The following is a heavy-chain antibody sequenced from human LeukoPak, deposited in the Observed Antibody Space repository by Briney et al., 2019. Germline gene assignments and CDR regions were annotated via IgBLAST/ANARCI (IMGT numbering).Heavy chain of an antibody. D-gene: IGHD3-3*01. Sequence: GGSLRLSCAASGFTFSGYWMTWVRQAPGKGLEWVANLRPNGSDKYYADSVKGRFTISRDNAKNTLYLQMNGLRADDTAIYYCARDAYDHPSESWGQGTRVTVSS. CDR2: LRPNGSDK. J-gene: IGHJ5*02. CDR1: GFTFSGYW. V-gene: IGHV3-7*03. CDR3: ARDAYDHPSES.